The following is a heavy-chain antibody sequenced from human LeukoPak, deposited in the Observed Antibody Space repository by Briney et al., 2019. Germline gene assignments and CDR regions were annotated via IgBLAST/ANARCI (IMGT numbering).Heavy chain of an antibody. CDR2: IKQDGSEK. Sequence: GGSPKLSCAASGFTLSSYWMSWVRQAPGKGPEWVANIKQDGSEKYYVDFVKGRFTISRDNAKNSLYLQMNSLRAEDTAVYYCARVSYGGKGDYWGQGTLVTVSS. D-gene: IGHD4/OR15-4a*01. CDR3: ARVSYGGKGDY. J-gene: IGHJ4*02. V-gene: IGHV3-7*01. CDR1: GFTLSSYW.